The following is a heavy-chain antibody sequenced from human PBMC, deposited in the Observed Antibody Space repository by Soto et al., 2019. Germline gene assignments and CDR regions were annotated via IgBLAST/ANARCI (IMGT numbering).Heavy chain of an antibody. CDR2: AYSVGTT. CDR3: ARVMGYGDYSGVFAV. D-gene: IGHD4-17*01. CDR1: GDSISSYY. V-gene: IGHV4-59*01. Sequence: QVQLQESGPGLVKPSETLSLTCSVSGDSISSYYWSWIRQSPGRGLEWIGWAYSVGTTNYNPSRKSRVSISLDMSDNQISLHLTSVTTADTAVYFCARVMGYGDYSGVFAVWGQGIMVTVPS. J-gene: IGHJ3*01.